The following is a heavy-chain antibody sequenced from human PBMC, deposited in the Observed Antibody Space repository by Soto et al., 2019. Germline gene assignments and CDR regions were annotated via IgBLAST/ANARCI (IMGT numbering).Heavy chain of an antibody. Sequence: SETLSLTCTVSGGSISSGGYYWSWVRQHPGKGLEWIGYIYYSGSTYYNPSLKSRVTISVDTSKNQFSLKLSSVTAADTAVYYCARGVREYDFWSGYFNDYYYYGMDVWGQGTTVTVSS. V-gene: IGHV4-31*03. D-gene: IGHD3-3*01. CDR3: ARGVREYDFWSGYFNDYYYYGMDV. CDR1: GGSISSGGYY. CDR2: IYYSGST. J-gene: IGHJ6*02.